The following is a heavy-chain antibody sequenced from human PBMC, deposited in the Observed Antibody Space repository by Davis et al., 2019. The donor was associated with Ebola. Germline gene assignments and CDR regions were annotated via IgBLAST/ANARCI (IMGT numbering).Heavy chain of an antibody. J-gene: IGHJ6*02. Sequence: MPSETLSLTCAVYGGSFSGYYWSWIRQPPGKGLEWIGEINHSGSTNYNPSLKSRVTISVDTSKNQFSLKLSSVTAADTAVYYCAREYSSSWYGYGMDVWGQGTTVTVSS. V-gene: IGHV4-34*01. D-gene: IGHD6-13*01. CDR1: GGSFSGYY. CDR3: AREYSSSWYGYGMDV. CDR2: INHSGST.